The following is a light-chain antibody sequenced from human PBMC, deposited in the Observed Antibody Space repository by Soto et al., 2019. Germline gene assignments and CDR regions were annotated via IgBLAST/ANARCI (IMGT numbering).Light chain of an antibody. CDR1: QSVGRY. CDR2: DAS. J-gene: IGKJ2*01. Sequence: DIVLTQSPATLSLSPGERATLSCRASQSVGRYLAWYQQKPGQAPRLLIYDASTRASGIPARFSGSGSGTDVTLTISSLEPEDFAIYYCQQRSIWPPRYTFGQGTKVDIK. CDR3: QQRSIWPPRYT. V-gene: IGKV3-11*01.